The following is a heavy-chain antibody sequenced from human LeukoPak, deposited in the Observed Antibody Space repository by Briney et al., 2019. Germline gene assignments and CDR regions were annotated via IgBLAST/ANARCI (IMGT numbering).Heavy chain of an antibody. CDR3: ARRRKGIAVAGRAFDY. Sequence: SETLSLTCAVYGGSFSGYYWSWIRQPPGKGLEWIGEINHSGSTNYNPSLKSRVTISVDTSKNQFSLKLSSVTAADTAVYYCARRRKGIAVAGRAFDYWGQGTLVTVSS. CDR2: INHSGST. CDR1: GGSFSGYY. V-gene: IGHV4-34*01. J-gene: IGHJ4*02. D-gene: IGHD6-19*01.